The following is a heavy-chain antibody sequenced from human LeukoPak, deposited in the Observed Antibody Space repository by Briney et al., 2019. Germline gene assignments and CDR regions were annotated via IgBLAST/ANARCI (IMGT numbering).Heavy chain of an antibody. Sequence: PGGSLRLSCAASGFTFSSYAMHWVRQAPGKGLEWVAVISYDGSNKYYADSVKGRFTISRDNSKNTLYLQMNGLRAEDTAVYYCAKVKRGPRYSGSYGLVFDYWGQGTLVTVSS. CDR2: ISYDGSNK. V-gene: IGHV3-30*04. CDR1: GFTFSSYA. J-gene: IGHJ4*02. D-gene: IGHD1-26*01. CDR3: AKVKRGPRYSGSYGLVFDY.